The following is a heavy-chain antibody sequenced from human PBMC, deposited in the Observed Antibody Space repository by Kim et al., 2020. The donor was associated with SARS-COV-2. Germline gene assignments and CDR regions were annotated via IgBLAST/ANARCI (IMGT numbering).Heavy chain of an antibody. Sequence: ADSVKGRFTISRDNAKNSLYLQMNSLRAEDTAVYYCAREDSSGWSFYFDYWGQGTLVTVSS. CDR3: AREDSSGWSFYFDY. J-gene: IGHJ4*02. D-gene: IGHD6-19*01. V-gene: IGHV3-48*03.